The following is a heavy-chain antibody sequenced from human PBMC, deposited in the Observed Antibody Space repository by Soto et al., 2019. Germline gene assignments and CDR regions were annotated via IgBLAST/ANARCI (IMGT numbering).Heavy chain of an antibody. D-gene: IGHD6-19*01. CDR1: GGSISTYY. V-gene: IGHV4-59*01. CDR3: TRGSGWYLY. CDR2: IYYSGST. Sequence: SETLSLTCTVSGGSISTYYWSWIRQPPGKGLEWIGYIYYSGSTNYNPSLKSRVTMSVDTSKNQLSLKLSSVTAADTAVYYCTRGSGWYLYWGQGTLVTVSS. J-gene: IGHJ4*02.